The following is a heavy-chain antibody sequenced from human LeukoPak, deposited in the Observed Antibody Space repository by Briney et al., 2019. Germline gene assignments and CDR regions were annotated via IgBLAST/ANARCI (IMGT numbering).Heavy chain of an antibody. J-gene: IGHJ4*02. CDR1: GGSISSSSYY. V-gene: IGHV4-39*07. CDR2: IYYSGST. Sequence: SETLSLTCTVSGGSISSSSYYWGWIRQPPGKGLEWIGSIYYSGSTCYNPSLKSRVTISVDTSKNQFSLKLSSVTAADTAVYYCARNHHIAVAGAHYWGQGTLVTVSS. D-gene: IGHD6-19*01. CDR3: ARNHHIAVAGAHY.